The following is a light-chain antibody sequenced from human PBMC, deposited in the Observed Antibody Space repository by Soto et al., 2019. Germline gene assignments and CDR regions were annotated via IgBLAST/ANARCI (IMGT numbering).Light chain of an antibody. CDR1: SGDVGDYNY. J-gene: IGLJ1*01. V-gene: IGLV2-14*01. Sequence: SALAQPASVSGSDGQSITISCTGTSGDVGDYNYVSWYQQRPGKAPKLMIYEVSSRPSGVSNRFSGSKSGTTASLTISGLQGDDEGDYYCSSYTTSGTQGVLGTGTKV. CDR2: EVS. CDR3: SSYTTSGTQGV.